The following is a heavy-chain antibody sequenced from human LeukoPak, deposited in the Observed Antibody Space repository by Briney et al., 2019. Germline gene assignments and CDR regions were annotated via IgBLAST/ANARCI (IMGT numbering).Heavy chain of an antibody. CDR1: GYTISSGYY. CDR2: IYYSGST. D-gene: IGHD6-13*01. Sequence: RSSGTLCLTCAASGYTISSGYYWGWLRQPPGKGLEWFGNIYYSGSTYYTHSLKSRVTISVDTSKNKLSLKLSTVTAEDTAVYYCAREVVAAPGTVEYWGQGTLVTVSS. V-gene: IGHV4-38-2*02. CDR3: AREVVAAPGTVEY. J-gene: IGHJ4*01.